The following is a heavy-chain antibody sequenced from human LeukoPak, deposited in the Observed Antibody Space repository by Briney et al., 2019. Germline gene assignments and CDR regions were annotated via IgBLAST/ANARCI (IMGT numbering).Heavy chain of an antibody. Sequence: GGSLRLSCAASGFTFSSYAMHWVRQAPGKGLEWVAVISYDGSNKYYADSVKGRFTISRDNAKNSLYLQMNSLRAEDTAVYYCARDRRDSSGYHDAFDIWGQGTMVTVSS. J-gene: IGHJ3*02. CDR2: ISYDGSNK. D-gene: IGHD3-22*01. V-gene: IGHV3-30-3*01. CDR1: GFTFSSYA. CDR3: ARDRRDSSGYHDAFDI.